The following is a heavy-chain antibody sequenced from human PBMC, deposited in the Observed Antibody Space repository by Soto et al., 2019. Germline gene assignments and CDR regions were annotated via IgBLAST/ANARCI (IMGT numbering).Heavy chain of an antibody. V-gene: IGHV4-38-2*01. J-gene: IGHJ4*02. CDR2: IHHSGTT. Sequence: PSETLSLTCGVSDSSINSNYYWLWIREPPGKGLEWIGAIHHSGTTYYAPSLKSRVTISMDMAENHFSLRLNCLTAADTSIYYCARGLYGRNCDYRGQGTPVPFSP. CDR1: DSSINSNYY. CDR3: ARGLYGRNCDY. D-gene: IGHD4-17*01.